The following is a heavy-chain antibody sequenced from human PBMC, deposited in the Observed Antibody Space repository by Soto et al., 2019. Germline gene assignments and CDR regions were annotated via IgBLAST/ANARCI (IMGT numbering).Heavy chain of an antibody. CDR3: ARARIDGVVLVPAAIDNWFDP. V-gene: IGHV1-69*12. J-gene: IGHJ5*02. CDR2: IIPIFGTA. D-gene: IGHD2-2*01. Sequence: QVQLVQSGAEVKKPGSSVKVSCKASGGTFSSYAISWVRQAPGQGLEWMGGIIPIFGTANYAQKFQGRVTITADESTSTADMELSSLRSEDTAVYYCARARIDGVVLVPAAIDNWFDPWGQGTLVTVSS. CDR1: GGTFSSYA.